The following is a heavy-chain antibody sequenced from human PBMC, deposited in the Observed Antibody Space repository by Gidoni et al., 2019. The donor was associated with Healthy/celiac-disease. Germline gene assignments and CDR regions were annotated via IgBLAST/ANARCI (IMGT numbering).Heavy chain of an antibody. CDR1: GGSFSGYY. J-gene: IGHJ4*02. D-gene: IGHD6-13*01. CDR2: INHSGST. CDR3: ARVVAAAGTYYFDY. Sequence: QVHLQQWGAGLLKPSETLSLTCAVYGGSFSGYYWSWIRQPPGKGLEWIGEINHSGSTNYNPSLKSRVTISVDTSKNQFSLKLRSVTAADKAVYYCARVVAAAGTYYFDYWGQGTLVTVSS. V-gene: IGHV4-34*01.